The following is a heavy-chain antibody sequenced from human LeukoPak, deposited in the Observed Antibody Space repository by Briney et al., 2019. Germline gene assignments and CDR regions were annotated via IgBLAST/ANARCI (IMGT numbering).Heavy chain of an antibody. CDR2: INPSGGST. D-gene: IGHD3-3*01. J-gene: IGHJ5*02. CDR3: ARGGRSYYDFWSGYPLNWFDP. CDR1: GYTFTSYY. V-gene: IGHV1-46*01. Sequence: EASVKVSCKASGYTFTSYYMHWVRQAPGQGLEWMGIINPSGGSTSYAQKFQGRVTMTRDMSTSTVYMELSSLRSEGTAVYYCARGGRSYYDFWSGYPLNWFDPWGQGTLVTVSS.